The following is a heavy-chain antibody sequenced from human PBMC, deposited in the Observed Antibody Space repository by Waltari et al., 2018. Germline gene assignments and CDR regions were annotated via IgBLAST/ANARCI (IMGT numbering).Heavy chain of an antibody. J-gene: IGHJ3*02. V-gene: IGHV4-59*11. D-gene: IGHD2-21*02. CDR3: ARGTPAVVTPRVEAFDI. Sequence: QVQLQESGPGLVKPSETLSLTCTVSGGSISSHYWSWIRQPPGKGLEWIGYIYYSGSTNYNPSLKSRVTISVDTSKNQFSLKLSSVTAADTAVYYCARGTPAVVTPRVEAFDIWGQGTMVTVSS. CDR2: IYYSGST. CDR1: GGSISSHY.